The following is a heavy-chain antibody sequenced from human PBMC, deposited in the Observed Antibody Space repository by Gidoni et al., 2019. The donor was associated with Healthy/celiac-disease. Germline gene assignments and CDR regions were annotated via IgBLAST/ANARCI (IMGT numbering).Heavy chain of an antibody. CDR1: GFTCSSDA. V-gene: IGHV3-23*01. CDR2: SRGSCGSA. J-gene: IGHJ3*02. Sequence: EVQLLEAGGGLVQSGGSLRLSGAASGFTCSSDAMSWVRQAPGKGLGWVSSSRGSCGSAYYADSVKGRFTISRDNSKNTLYLQMNSLRAEDTAVYYCAKVLAVAGMGVDAFDIWGQGTMVTVSS. CDR3: AKVLAVAGMGVDAFDI. D-gene: IGHD6-19*01.